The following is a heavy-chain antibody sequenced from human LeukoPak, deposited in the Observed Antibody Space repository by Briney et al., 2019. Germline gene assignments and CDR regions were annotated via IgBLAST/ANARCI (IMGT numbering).Heavy chain of an antibody. CDR3: ARGGDDSSGYYYPPDFDY. V-gene: IGHV1-18*01. D-gene: IGHD3-22*01. CDR1: DYTFTSYG. Sequence: ASVKVSCKASDYTFTSYGISWVRQAPGQGLEWMGWISAYNGNTNYAQKLQGRVTMTTDTSTSTAYMELRSLRSDDTAVYYCARGGDDSSGYYYPPDFDYWGQGTLVTVSS. J-gene: IGHJ4*02. CDR2: ISAYNGNT.